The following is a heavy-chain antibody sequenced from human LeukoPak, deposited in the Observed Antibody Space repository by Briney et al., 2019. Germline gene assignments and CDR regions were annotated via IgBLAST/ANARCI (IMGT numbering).Heavy chain of an antibody. V-gene: IGHV3-33*01. J-gene: IGHJ4*02. CDR1: GFTFSSYD. CDR3: AREGATSSTNYFDY. CDR2: IWYDGSNK. D-gene: IGHD5-12*01. Sequence: GGSLRLSCAASGFTFSSYDMHWVRQAPGKGLEWVAVIWYDGSNKYSADSVKGRFTISRDNSKNTLYLQMNSLRAEDPAVYYCAREGATSSTNYFDYWGQGTLVTVSS.